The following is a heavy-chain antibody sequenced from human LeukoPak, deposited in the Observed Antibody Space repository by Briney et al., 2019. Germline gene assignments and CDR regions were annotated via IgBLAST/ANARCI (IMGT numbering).Heavy chain of an antibody. D-gene: IGHD4-23*01. CDR2: ISWNSGSI. CDR1: GFTFDDYA. Sequence: GRSLRLSCAASGFTFDDYAMHWVRQAPGKGLEWVSGISWNSGSIGYADSVKGRFTISRDNAKNSLYLQMNSLRAEDTALYYCVKDRDYGGNRIDYWGQGTLVTVSS. CDR3: VKDRDYGGNRIDY. J-gene: IGHJ4*02. V-gene: IGHV3-9*01.